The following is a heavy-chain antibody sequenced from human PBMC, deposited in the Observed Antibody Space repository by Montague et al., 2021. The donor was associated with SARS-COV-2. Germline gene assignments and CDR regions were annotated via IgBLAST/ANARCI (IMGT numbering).Heavy chain of an antibody. CDR3: AHLRGSGWYGDWFDP. CDR2: IYWDDDK. Sequence: VKPTQTLTLTCTFSGFSLSTSGVGVGWIRQPPGKALEWLALIYWDDDKRYSLSLKSRLTITKDTSKNQVVLTMTNMDPVDTATYYCAHLRGSGWYGDWFDPWGQGTLVTVSS. CDR1: GFSLSTSGVG. J-gene: IGHJ5*02. V-gene: IGHV2-5*02. D-gene: IGHD6-19*01.